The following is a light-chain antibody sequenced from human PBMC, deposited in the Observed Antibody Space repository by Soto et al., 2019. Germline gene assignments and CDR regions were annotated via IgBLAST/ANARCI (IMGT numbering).Light chain of an antibody. CDR3: QQYGSSPPIT. CDR1: QSVSSSY. V-gene: IGKV3-20*01. J-gene: IGKJ5*01. Sequence: EIVLTQSPGTLSLSPWERATLSCRASQSVSSSYLTWYQQKPGQAPRLLIFGASSRATGIPDRFSGSGSGTDFTLNISSLEPEDFAVYYCQQYGSSPPITFGQGTRLEIK. CDR2: GAS.